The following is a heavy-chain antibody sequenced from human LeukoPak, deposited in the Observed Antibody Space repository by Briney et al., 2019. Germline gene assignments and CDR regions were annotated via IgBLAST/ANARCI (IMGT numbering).Heavy chain of an antibody. CDR2: INPNSGGT. CDR1: GYTFTGYY. J-gene: IGHJ4*02. D-gene: IGHD3-22*01. CDR3: ARGSSTYYYDSSGYYYFDY. Sequence: ASVKVSCKASGYTFTGYYMHWVRQAPGQELEWMGWINPNSGGTNYAQKFQGRVTMTRDTSISTAYMELSRLRSDDTAVYYCARGSSTYYYDSSGYYYFDYWGQGTLVTVSS. V-gene: IGHV1-2*02.